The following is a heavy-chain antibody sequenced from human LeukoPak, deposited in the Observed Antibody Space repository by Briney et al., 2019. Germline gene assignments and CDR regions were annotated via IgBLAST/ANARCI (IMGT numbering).Heavy chain of an antibody. Sequence: SETLSLTCTVSGGSISSCYWSWIRQPPGKGLEWIGYIYYSGSTNYNPSLKSRVTISVDTSKNQFSLKLSSVTAADTAVYYCARVAGLEWLFGYDAFDIWGQGTMVTVSS. CDR3: ARVAGLEWLFGYDAFDI. CDR2: IYYSGST. J-gene: IGHJ3*02. D-gene: IGHD3-3*01. CDR1: GGSISSCY. V-gene: IGHV4-59*01.